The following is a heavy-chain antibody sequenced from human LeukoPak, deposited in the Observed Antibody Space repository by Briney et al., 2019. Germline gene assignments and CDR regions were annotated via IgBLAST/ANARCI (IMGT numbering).Heavy chain of an antibody. CDR1: GYTFTSYY. CDR2: INPSGGST. V-gene: IGHV1-46*01. Sequence: GASVKVSCKASGYTFTSYYMHWVRQAPGQGLEWMGIINPSGGSTSYAQKFQGRVTMTRDTSTGTVYMELSSLRSEDTAVYYCARVQWHDAFDIWGQGTMVTVSS. D-gene: IGHD6-19*01. J-gene: IGHJ3*02. CDR3: ARVQWHDAFDI.